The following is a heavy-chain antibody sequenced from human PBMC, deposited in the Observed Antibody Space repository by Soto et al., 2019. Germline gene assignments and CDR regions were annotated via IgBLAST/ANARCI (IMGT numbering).Heavy chain of an antibody. D-gene: IGHD3-16*01. CDR3: AREGLRLGDYDALDI. CDR2: MSGYNGNR. V-gene: IGHV1-18*04. CDR1: GYTFSSYG. J-gene: IGHJ3*02. Sequence: VQLVQSGPEMKKPGASVKVSCKASGYTFSSYGISWVRQAPGQGLEWMGWMSGYNGNRKHSERFLARVTMTTDTSTNTAYMELRSLRPDDTAVYYCAREGLRLGDYDALDIWGQGTMVTVSS.